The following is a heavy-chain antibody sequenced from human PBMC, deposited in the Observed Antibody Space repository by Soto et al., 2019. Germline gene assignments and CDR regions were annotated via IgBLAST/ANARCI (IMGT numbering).Heavy chain of an antibody. CDR1: GFSLRTPGVG. CDR3: ARNVIIPAPIPGTNWFDP. V-gene: IGHV2-5*02. Sequence: QITLEESGPTLVKPTQTLTLTCTFSGFSLRTPGVGVGWIRQPPGKALEWLALIYWGDNKRYSPSLKSRLTITADNSKNQVVLTTTTMDPVDTATYYCARNVIIPAPIPGTNWFDPWGQGTLVTLSS. D-gene: IGHD2-2*02. J-gene: IGHJ5*02. CDR2: IYWGDNK.